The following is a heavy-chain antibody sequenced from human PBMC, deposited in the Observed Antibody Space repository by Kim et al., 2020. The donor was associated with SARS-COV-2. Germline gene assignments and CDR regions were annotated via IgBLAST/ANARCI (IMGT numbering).Heavy chain of an antibody. D-gene: IGHD1-26*01. CDR1: GFNFSSYG. CDR2: ISDDGSNK. Sequence: GGSLRLSCAASGFNFSSYGMHWVRQAPGKGLEWVAVISDDGSNKYYADSVKGRFTISRDNSKNTLYLQMNSLRAEDTAVYYCAKGLGATTREYYFDYWGQGTLVTVSS. V-gene: IGHV3-30*18. CDR3: AKGLGATTREYYFDY. J-gene: IGHJ4*02.